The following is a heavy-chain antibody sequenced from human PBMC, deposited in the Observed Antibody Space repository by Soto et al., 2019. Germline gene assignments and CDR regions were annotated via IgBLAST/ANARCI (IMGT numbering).Heavy chain of an antibody. D-gene: IGHD4-17*01. V-gene: IGHV1-18*04. Sequence: QVQLVQSGSEVKKPGASVKVSCKASGYTFSSNSIHWVRQAPGQWLEWMGWITPFNGDTSYAQKFQGRVTMTTDTSSSTVFRELSSLRSEDTAVYYCARRFIQDHGGNHDSCDIWGQGTMVTVSS. CDR2: ITPFNGDT. CDR3: ARRFIQDHGGNHDSCDI. J-gene: IGHJ3*02. CDR1: GYTFSSNS.